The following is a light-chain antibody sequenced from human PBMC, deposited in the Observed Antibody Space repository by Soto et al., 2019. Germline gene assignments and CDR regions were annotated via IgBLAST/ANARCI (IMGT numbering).Light chain of an antibody. CDR2: AAT. J-gene: IGKJ5*01. Sequence: DFQMTQSPSSLSASVGDRVTITCRASQNIKNYLSWYQQRPGKAPRVVIFAATLLQSGVPSTFSGSGSGTEFTLTISSLHPDDFATYYCLQSHSTPLTFGQGTRL. CDR1: QNIKNY. V-gene: IGKV1-39*01. CDR3: LQSHSTPLT.